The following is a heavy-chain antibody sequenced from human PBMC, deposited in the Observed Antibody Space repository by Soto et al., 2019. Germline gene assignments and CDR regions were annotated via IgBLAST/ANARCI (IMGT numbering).Heavy chain of an antibody. D-gene: IGHD3-16*02. CDR1: GGTFSSYA. J-gene: IGHJ4*02. CDR2: IIPIFGTA. Sequence: SVKVSCKASGGTFSSYAISWVRQAPGQGLEWMGGIIPIFGTANYAQKFQGRVTITADESTSTAYMELSSLRSEDTAVYYCANLYDYVWGSYRQVDYWGQGTLVTVSS. CDR3: ANLYDYVWGSYRQVDY. V-gene: IGHV1-69*13.